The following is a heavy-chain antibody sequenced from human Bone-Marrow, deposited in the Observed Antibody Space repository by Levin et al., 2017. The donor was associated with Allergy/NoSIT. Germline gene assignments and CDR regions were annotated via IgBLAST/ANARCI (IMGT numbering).Heavy chain of an antibody. CDR3: ARDLRYVASIDY. V-gene: IGHV3-30-3*01. CDR2: ISYDGNNK. J-gene: IGHJ4*02. D-gene: IGHD3-9*01. Sequence: LSLTCAASGFTFSTYAMHWVRQAPGKGLEWVAVISYDGNNKYYTDSVKGRFTISRDNSKNTLYLQMNSLRAEDTAVYYCARDLRYVASIDYWGQGTLVTVSS. CDR1: GFTFSTYA.